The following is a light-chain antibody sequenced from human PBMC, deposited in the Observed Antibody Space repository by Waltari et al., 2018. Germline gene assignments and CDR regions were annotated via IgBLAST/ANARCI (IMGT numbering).Light chain of an antibody. CDR2: AAS. V-gene: IGKV1-9*01. CDR3: QQVNNYPFT. Sequence: LTQSPATLSLSPGERVTITCRASQDISSSLAWYQQKPGRAPKLLIYAASTLQSGVPSRLSGSGSGTEFTLTISSLQPEDFVTYYCQQVNNYPFTFGPGTILDVK. CDR1: QDISSS. J-gene: IGKJ3*01.